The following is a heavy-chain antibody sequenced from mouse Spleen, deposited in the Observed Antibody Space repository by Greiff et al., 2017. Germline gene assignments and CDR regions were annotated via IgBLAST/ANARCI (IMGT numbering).Heavy chain of an antibody. V-gene: IGHV3-6*01. CDR2: ISYDGSN. CDR3: ARAYYGSYAY. Sequence: EVHLVESGPGLVKPSQSLSLTCSVTGYSITSGYYWNWIRQFPGNKLEWMGYISYDGSNNYNPSLKNRISITRDTSKNQFFLKLNSVTTEDTATYYCARAYYGSYAYWGQGTLVTVSA. D-gene: IGHD1-1*01. CDR1: GYSITSGYY. J-gene: IGHJ3*01.